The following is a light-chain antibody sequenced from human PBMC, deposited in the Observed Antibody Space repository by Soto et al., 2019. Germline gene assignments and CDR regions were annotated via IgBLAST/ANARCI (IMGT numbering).Light chain of an antibody. CDR3: CSYAGSSTYV. CDR1: SSDVGSYNL. J-gene: IGLJ1*01. V-gene: IGLV2-23*02. CDR2: EVS. Sequence: QSVLTQPPSASGSPGQTITMSCTGTSSDVGSYNLVSWYQQHPGKATKLMIYEVSKRPSGVSNRFSGSKSGNTASLTISGLQAEDEADYYCCSYAGSSTYVFGTGTKVTVL.